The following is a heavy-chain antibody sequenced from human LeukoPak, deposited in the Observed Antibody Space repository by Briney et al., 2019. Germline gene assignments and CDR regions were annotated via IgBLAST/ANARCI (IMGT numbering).Heavy chain of an antibody. D-gene: IGHD2-2*01. CDR1: GGSISSYY. CDR3: ARDGGYCSSTSCPVDYFDY. CDR2: IYTSGST. Sequence: PSETLSLTCTVSGGSISSYYWSWIRQPAGKGLGWIGRIYTSGSTNYNPSLKSRVTMSVDTSKNQFSLKLSSVTAADTAVYYCARDGGYCSSTSCPVDYFDYWGQGTLVTVSS. V-gene: IGHV4-4*07. J-gene: IGHJ4*02.